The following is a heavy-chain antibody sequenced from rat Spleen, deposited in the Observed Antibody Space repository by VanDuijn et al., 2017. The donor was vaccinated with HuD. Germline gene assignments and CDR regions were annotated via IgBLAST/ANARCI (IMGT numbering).Heavy chain of an antibody. J-gene: IGHJ2*01. D-gene: IGHD1-8*01. CDR2: IIYDGSRT. CDR1: GFTFSDYN. CDR3: ATEGSYSSPLYFDY. Sequence: EVQLVESGGGLVQPGRSLKLSCAASGFTFSDYNMAWVRQAPKKGLELVATIIYDGSRTYYRDSVKGRFTISRDNAKSTLYLQMDSLRSEDTATYYCATEGSYSSPLYFDYWGQGVMVTVSS. V-gene: IGHV5S10*01.